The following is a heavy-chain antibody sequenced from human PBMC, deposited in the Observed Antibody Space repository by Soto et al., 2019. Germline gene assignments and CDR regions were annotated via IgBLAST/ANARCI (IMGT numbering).Heavy chain of an antibody. D-gene: IGHD3-3*01. Sequence: EVHLVESGGGLVQPGGSLRLSCAASGFTFSSYWMHWVRQVPGKGLVWVSRIKSDGSSTNYADSVEGRFTISRDNAKNSLYLQMNRLRAEDTALYFCESSPWSGYVYDHWGQGTLVTVSS. CDR3: ESSPWSGYVYDH. J-gene: IGHJ5*02. CDR1: GFTFSSYW. CDR2: IKSDGSST. V-gene: IGHV3-74*01.